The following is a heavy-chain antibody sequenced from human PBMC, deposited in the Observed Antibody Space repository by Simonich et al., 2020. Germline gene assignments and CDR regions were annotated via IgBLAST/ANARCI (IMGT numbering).Heavy chain of an antibody. CDR3: ARVPGIYYYYGMDV. CDR2: INPNSGGT. CDR1: GYTFTGYY. J-gene: IGHJ6*02. Sequence: GAEVKKPGASVKVSCKASGYTFTGYYMHGVRQAPGQGLEWMGRINPNSGGTNYAQKFQGRVTMIRDTSISTAYMELSRLRSDDTAVYYCARVPGIYYYYGMDVWGQGTTVTVSS. D-gene: IGHD3-10*01. V-gene: IGHV1-2*06.